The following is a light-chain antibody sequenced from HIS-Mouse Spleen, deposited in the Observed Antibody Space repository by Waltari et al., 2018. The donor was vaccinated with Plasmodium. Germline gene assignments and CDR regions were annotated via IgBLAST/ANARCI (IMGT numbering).Light chain of an antibody. J-gene: IGKJ1*01. CDR3: QQRSNRPT. CDR2: DAS. CDR1: QSVSSY. Sequence: EIVLTQSPATLSLSPGERATLSCRASQSVSSYLAWYKQKPGKAPRLLIYDASNRATVIQARFSGSGSGTDFTLTISSLEPEEFAVYYCQQRSNRPTFGQGTKVEIK. V-gene: IGKV3-11*01.